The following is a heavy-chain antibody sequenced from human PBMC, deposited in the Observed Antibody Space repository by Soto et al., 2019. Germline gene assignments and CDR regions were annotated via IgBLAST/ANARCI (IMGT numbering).Heavy chain of an antibody. CDR1: EIIFSGYG. CDR3: ARDAAVGGHSSSWYSPQDYYFDY. J-gene: IGHJ4*02. Sequence: GGSLRLSCAVSEIIFSGYGMHWVRQAPGKGLEWVAVIWFDGSNIHYADSVKGRFTISRDNSKNTLYLQMNSLRAEDTAVYYCARDAAVGGHSSSWYSPQDYYFDYWGQGTLVTVSS. V-gene: IGHV3-33*01. D-gene: IGHD6-13*01. CDR2: IWFDGSNI.